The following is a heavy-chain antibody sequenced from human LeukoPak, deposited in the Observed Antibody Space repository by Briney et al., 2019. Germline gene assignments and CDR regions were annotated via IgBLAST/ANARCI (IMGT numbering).Heavy chain of an antibody. Sequence: GGSLRLSCAASGFTVSSNYMSWVRQAPGKGLEWVSVIYSGGSTYYADSVKGRFTISRDNAKNSLYLQMNSLRAEDTAVYYCAKGGDLGGYYFDYWGQGTLVTVSS. D-gene: IGHD3-16*01. CDR2: IYSGGST. CDR3: AKGGDLGGYYFDY. V-gene: IGHV3-53*01. CDR1: GFTVSSNY. J-gene: IGHJ4*02.